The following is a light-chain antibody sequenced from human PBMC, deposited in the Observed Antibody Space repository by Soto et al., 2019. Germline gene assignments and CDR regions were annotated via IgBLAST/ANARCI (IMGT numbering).Light chain of an antibody. V-gene: IGKV1-33*01. CDR3: QQYENIPT. CDR1: QNIKNY. Sequence: DIQMTQYPSSLSASVGDRVTITCQASQNIKNYLNWYQQKPGRAPKLLIYDASNLEAGVPSRLRGSGSGTDFTFTISSMKPEDIATYYCQQYENIPTFGQGTRLEVK. CDR2: DAS. J-gene: IGKJ5*01.